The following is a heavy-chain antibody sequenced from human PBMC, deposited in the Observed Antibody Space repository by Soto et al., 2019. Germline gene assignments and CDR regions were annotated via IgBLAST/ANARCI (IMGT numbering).Heavy chain of an antibody. D-gene: IGHD6-13*01. V-gene: IGHV3-30-3*01. J-gene: IGHJ6*02. CDR3: ARPGDSSSWYFLFYYGMDV. CDR2: ISYDGSNK. Sequence: GGSLRLSCAASGFTFSSYAMHWVRQAPGKGLEWVAVISYDGSNKYYADSVKGRFTISRDNSKNTLYLQMNSLRAEDTAVYYCARPGDSSSWYFLFYYGMDVCGQGTTVTVSS. CDR1: GFTFSSYA.